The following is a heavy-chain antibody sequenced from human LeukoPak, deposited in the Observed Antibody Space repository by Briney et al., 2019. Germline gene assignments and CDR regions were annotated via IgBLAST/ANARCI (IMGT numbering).Heavy chain of an antibody. Sequence: GASVKVSCKASGYTFTSYDINWVRQATGQGLEWMGWMNPNSGNTGYAQKFQGRVTMTRNTSISTAYMELSSLRSEDTAVYYCARHDCSSRHYYYYGMDVWGQGTTVTVSS. J-gene: IGHJ6*02. D-gene: IGHD6-13*01. V-gene: IGHV1-8*01. CDR3: ARHDCSSRHYYYYGMDV. CDR2: MNPNSGNT. CDR1: GYTFTSYD.